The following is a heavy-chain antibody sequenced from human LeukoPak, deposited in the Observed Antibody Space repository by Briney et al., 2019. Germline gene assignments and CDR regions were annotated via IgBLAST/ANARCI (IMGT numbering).Heavy chain of an antibody. J-gene: IGHJ4*02. V-gene: IGHV3-48*01. CDR1: GFTFSSHS. CDR2: ISDDTYNI. D-gene: IGHD3-3*01. CDR3: ARHTRARQYYFDY. Sequence: GGPLRLSCAASGFTFSSHSMSWVRQAPGRGLEWVSFISDDTYNIRYPDSVRGRFTVSRDNAKNSLFLQMNSLRVEDTAIYYCARHTRARQYYFDYWGQGTLVSVSS.